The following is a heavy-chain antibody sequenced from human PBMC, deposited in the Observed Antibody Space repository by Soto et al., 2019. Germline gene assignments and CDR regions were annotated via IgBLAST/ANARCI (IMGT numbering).Heavy chain of an antibody. CDR1: GFTFSSYW. CDR2: INHDGSSI. CDR3: ARAMGMDV. Sequence: PGGSLRLSCAASGFTFSSYWMNWVRQAPGKGLMWVSRINHDGSSISYADSVKGRFTISRDNAKNTLYLQMNSLRAEDTAVYYCARAMGMDVWGQGTTVTVSS. J-gene: IGHJ6*02. V-gene: IGHV3-74*01.